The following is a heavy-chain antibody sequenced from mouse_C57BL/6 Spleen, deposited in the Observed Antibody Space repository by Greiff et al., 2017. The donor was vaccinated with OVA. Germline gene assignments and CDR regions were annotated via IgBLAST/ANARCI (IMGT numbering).Heavy chain of an antibody. CDR1: GFSLSTSGMG. V-gene: IGHV8-12*01. Sequence: VMLVESGPGILQSSQTLSLTCSFSGFSLSTSGMGVSWIRQPSGKGLEWLAHIYWDDDKRYNPSLKSRLTISKDTSRNQVFLKITSVDTADTATYYCARSHLLTGVFDYWGQGTTLTVSS. CDR3: ARSHLLTGVFDY. D-gene: IGHD4-1*01. CDR2: IYWDDDK. J-gene: IGHJ2*01.